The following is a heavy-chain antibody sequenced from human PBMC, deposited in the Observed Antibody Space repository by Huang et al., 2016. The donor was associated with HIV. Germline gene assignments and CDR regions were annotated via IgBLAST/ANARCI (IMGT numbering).Heavy chain of an antibody. CDR3: ARNRDYFDY. CDR2: ISYDGSNK. CDR1: TFSSYA. J-gene: IGHJ4*02. V-gene: IGHV3-30-3*01. Sequence: TFSSYAMHWVRQAPGKGLEWVAVISYDGSNKYYADSVKGRFTISRDNSKNTLYLQMNSLGAEDTAVYYCARNRDYFDYWGQGTLVTVSS.